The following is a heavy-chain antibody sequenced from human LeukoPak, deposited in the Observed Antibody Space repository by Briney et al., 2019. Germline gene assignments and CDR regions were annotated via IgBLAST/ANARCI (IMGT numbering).Heavy chain of an antibody. Sequence: GGSLRLSCAASGFTFSTYAMSWVRQAPGKGLERVSLISGVGDTTYYADSVKGRFTISRDNAKNSLYLQMNSLRAEDTAVYYCARFAVVVDYYYYYMDVWGKGTTVTVSS. CDR2: ISGVGDTT. D-gene: IGHD2-15*01. J-gene: IGHJ6*03. CDR3: ARFAVVVDYYYYYMDV. V-gene: IGHV3-23*01. CDR1: GFTFSTYA.